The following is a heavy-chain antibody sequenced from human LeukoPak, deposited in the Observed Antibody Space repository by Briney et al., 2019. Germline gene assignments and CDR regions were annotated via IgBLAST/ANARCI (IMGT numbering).Heavy chain of an antibody. V-gene: IGHV3-43D*03. CDR3: AKAGPMKLQHYFDY. J-gene: IGHJ4*02. CDR1: GFTFDDYA. Sequence: GGSLRLSCAASGFTFDDYAMHWVRQAPGKGLEWVSLISWDGGSTYYADSVKGRFTISRDNSKNSLYLQMNSLRAEDTAVYYCAKAGPMKLQHYFDYWGQGTLVTVSS. CDR2: ISWDGGST. D-gene: IGHD3-22*01.